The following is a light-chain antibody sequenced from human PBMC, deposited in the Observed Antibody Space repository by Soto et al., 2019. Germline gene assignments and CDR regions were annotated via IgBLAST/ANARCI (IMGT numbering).Light chain of an antibody. J-gene: IGKJ5*01. CDR3: QHYYSPPAT. Sequence: DSMMTQSRGSRAVSLVESATINCKSIQSVLYSANNKNYLAWYEQKPGQPPKLLIYWASTREYGVPVRFSGSGSGTDFTLTISILQPEDVAVYHCQHYYSPPATFGQGTRL. CDR1: QSVLYSANNKNY. CDR2: WAS. V-gene: IGKV4-1*01.